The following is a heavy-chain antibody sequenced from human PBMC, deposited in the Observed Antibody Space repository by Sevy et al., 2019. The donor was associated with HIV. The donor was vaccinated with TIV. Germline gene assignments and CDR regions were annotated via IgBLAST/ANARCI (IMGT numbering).Heavy chain of an antibody. CDR2: ISYDGSDK. D-gene: IGHD6-6*01. CDR3: ARDPDIYSSSSEYYYYYGMDV. V-gene: IGHV3-30-3*01. CDR1: GFTFSSYA. Sequence: GGSLRLSCAASGFTFSSYAMHWVRQAPGKGLEWVAVISYDGSDKYYADSVKGGFTISRDNSKNTLYLQMNSLRAEDTAVYYCARDPDIYSSSSEYYYYYGMDVWGQGTTVTVSS. J-gene: IGHJ6*02.